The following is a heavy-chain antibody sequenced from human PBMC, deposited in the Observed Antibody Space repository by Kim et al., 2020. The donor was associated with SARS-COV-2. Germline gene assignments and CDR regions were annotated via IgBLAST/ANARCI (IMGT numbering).Heavy chain of an antibody. V-gene: IGHV4-39*01. D-gene: IGHD3-22*01. Sequence: SETLSLTCTVSGGSISTSFNYWGWIRQPPGKGLEWIGSVYHSGSTYDSPSLKSRVTVSVDTSKNQFSLKLTSVTAADTGVYFCARFPHDSSGYVDCWGQGFLVTVSS. CDR2: VYHSGST. J-gene: IGHJ4*02. CDR1: GGSISTSFNY. CDR3: ARFPHDSSGYVDC.